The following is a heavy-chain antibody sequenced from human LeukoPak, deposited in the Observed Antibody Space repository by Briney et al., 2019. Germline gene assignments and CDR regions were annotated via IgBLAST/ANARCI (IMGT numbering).Heavy chain of an antibody. V-gene: IGHV5-51*01. CDR1: GNMLINYW. CDR3: ARHMSSGSPLAYMYV. Sequence: GESLKTSCNASGNMLINYWNGWVRQIPGKGLELIGIIYPDDSDNTYSPSIQGHVTISADKSISTAYLQRSSLKAADTAIYYCARHMSSGSPLAYMYVWVKGTTVTVSS. CDR2: IYPDDSDN. J-gene: IGHJ6*03. D-gene: IGHD1-26*01.